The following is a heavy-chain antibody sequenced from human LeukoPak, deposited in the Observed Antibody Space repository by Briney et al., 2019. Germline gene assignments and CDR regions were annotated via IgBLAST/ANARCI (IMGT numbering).Heavy chain of an antibody. CDR2: IYSSGSA. D-gene: IGHD6-6*01. Sequence: SETLSLTCTVSGASITSFHWTWIRQPAGKGLEWIGLIYSSGSAIYNPSLQSRVAMSVDMTKNQLSLKLSSVTAADTAMYYCARKDGDYWGQGTLVTVSS. CDR1: GASITSFH. V-gene: IGHV4-4*07. J-gene: IGHJ4*02. CDR3: ARKDGDY.